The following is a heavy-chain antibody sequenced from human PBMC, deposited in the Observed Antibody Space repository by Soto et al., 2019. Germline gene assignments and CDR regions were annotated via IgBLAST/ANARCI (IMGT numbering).Heavy chain of an antibody. CDR3: TTSQDDFWSGYSYFDY. CDR1: GFTFSNAW. D-gene: IGHD3-3*01. Sequence: GGSLRLSCAASGFTFSNAWMSWVRQAPGKGLEWVGRIKSKTDGGTKDYAAPVKGRFTISIDDSKNTLYLQMNSLKTEDIAVYYCTTSQDDFWSGYSYFDYWGQGTLVTVSS. J-gene: IGHJ4*02. V-gene: IGHV3-15*01. CDR2: IKSKTDGGTK.